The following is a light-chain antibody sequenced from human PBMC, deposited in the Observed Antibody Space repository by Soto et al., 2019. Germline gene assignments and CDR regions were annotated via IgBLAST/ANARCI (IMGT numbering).Light chain of an antibody. V-gene: IGKV3-20*01. CDR1: QSVRGEY. CDR2: GAF. J-gene: IGKJ1*01. CDR3: QQYSVSPRT. Sequence: EIVLTQSPGTLSLSPGERATVSCRASQSVRGEYLAWYQQKPGQVPRLLIYGAFNRAGVIPDRFSGSGDGTDFTLTISRLEPEDFAVYYCQQYSVSPRTFGQGTKVEIK.